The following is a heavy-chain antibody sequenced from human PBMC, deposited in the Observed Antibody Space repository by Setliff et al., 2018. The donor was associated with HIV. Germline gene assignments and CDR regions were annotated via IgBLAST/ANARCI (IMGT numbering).Heavy chain of an antibody. J-gene: IGHJ4*02. CDR1: GGSVSSNNYY. Sequence: PSETLSLTCSVSGGSVSSNNYYWGWIRQPPGKGLEWIGSIYFSGSAYYNPSLKSRVTMSVDTSKNQFSLRLSSVTAADTAVYYCARAPITIFGVIIIPVYFDYWGQGTLVTVSS. D-gene: IGHD3-3*01. CDR3: ARAPITIFGVIIIPVYFDY. V-gene: IGHV4-39*07. CDR2: IYFSGSA.